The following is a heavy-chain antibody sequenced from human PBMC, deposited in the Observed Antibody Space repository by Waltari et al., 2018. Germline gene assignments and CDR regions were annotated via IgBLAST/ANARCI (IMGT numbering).Heavy chain of an antibody. D-gene: IGHD2-15*01. J-gene: IGHJ4*02. CDR1: GDSMGSTDW. CDR2: VHRSGRT. Sequence: QLQLQHSGPVLVKTSQSLSLTCAVSGDSMGSTDWWSWVRQAPGKGLEWIGQVHRSGRTTYHPSFASRVTSSVDTANNQCSLKVPFPTAAGTSRYYWARDRGKGIYLDSGGQGTLVTVSP. V-gene: IGHV4-4*02. CDR3: ARDRGKGIYLDS.